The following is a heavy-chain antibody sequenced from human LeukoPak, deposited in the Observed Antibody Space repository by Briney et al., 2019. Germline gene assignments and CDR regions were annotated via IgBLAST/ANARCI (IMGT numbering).Heavy chain of an antibody. CDR2: INTDGTIT. J-gene: IGHJ4*02. V-gene: IGHV3-74*01. CDR3: ARPGVGFDY. CDR1: GFTFTSYW. Sequence: GGSLRLSCAASGFTFTSYWRHWVRQAPGKGLVWLSRINTDGTITSYADSLEGRFTISRDNAKNTVYLQMNSLRPEDTAVYYCARPGVGFDYWGQGALVTVSS.